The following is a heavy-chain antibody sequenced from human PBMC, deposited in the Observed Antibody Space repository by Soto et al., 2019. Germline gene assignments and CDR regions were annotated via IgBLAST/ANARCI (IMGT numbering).Heavy chain of an antibody. D-gene: IGHD3-10*01. CDR2: ISSGGITI. CDR3: ARDPGISYAMDV. Sequence: GGSLRLSCAASGFTFSDYYMTWIRQAPGKGLEWLSYISSGGITIYYADSVKGRFTVSRDNAKNSMYLQMNNLRVEDTAVYYCARDPGISYAMDVWAQGTTVTAP. J-gene: IGHJ6*02. CDR1: GFTFSDYY. V-gene: IGHV3-11*01.